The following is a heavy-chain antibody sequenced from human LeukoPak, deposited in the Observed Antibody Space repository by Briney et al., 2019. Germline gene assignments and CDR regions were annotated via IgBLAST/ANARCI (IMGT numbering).Heavy chain of an antibody. CDR3: ARDWSYVTIFGRGQTNWFDP. Sequence: GGSLRLSCAASEFTFSSYWMHWVRQAPGKGLVWVSRINSDGSSIYYAVSVKGRFTISRDNAKNTLYLHLNILRAEDTAVYYCARDWSYVTIFGRGQTNWFDPWGRGTLVTVSS. CDR2: INSDGSSI. CDR1: EFTFSSYW. J-gene: IGHJ5*02. V-gene: IGHV3-74*01. D-gene: IGHD3-3*01.